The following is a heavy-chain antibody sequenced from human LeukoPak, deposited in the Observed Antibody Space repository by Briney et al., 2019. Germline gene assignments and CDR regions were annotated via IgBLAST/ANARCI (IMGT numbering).Heavy chain of an antibody. V-gene: IGHV3-48*03. Sequence: GGSLRLSCAASGFTFSSFELNWVSQAPGKGLEWVSYISSSGSTIYYADSVKGRFTISRDNAKNSLYLQMNSLRAEDTAVYYCARDDRYGDFHYFDYWGQGTLVTVSS. CDR3: ARDDRYGDFHYFDY. CDR2: ISSSGSTI. CDR1: GFTFSSFE. D-gene: IGHD4-17*01. J-gene: IGHJ4*02.